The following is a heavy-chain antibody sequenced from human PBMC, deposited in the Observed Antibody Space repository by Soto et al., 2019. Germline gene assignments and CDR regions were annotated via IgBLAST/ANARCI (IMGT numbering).Heavy chain of an antibody. V-gene: IGHV4-39*01. D-gene: IGHD6-19*01. Sequence: QLQLQESGPGLVKPSETLSLTCSVSGGSISSSSYYWGWIRQPPGEGLEWIGSIYYSGRTNYNPSLNSRVTISLDTSKNQFSLKLSSVTAADMAVYYCARQEGYTSGCQGYWGQGTLVTVSS. J-gene: IGHJ4*02. CDR3: ARQEGYTSGCQGY. CDR1: GGSISSSSYY. CDR2: IYYSGRT.